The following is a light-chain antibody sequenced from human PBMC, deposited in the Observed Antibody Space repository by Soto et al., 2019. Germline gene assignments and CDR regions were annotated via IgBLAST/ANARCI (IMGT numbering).Light chain of an antibody. J-gene: IGLJ2*01. Sequence: QSALTQPASLSGSPGQSITISCTGTSSDVGGYNYVSWYQQHPGKAPRLMIYGVSNRPLGVSYRFSGPKSGNTASLTISGLQSEDEADYYCNSYASVNSPVLFGGGTKLTVL. V-gene: IGLV2-14*03. CDR3: NSYASVNSPVL. CDR2: GVS. CDR1: SSDVGGYNY.